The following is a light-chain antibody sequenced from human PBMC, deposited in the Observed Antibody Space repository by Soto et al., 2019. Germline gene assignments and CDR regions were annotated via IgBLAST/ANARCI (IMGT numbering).Light chain of an antibody. CDR2: HAS. Sequence: DIQMTQSPSTLSASVGDRVTITCRASQTISSWLAWYQQKPGTAPKLLIYHASTLESGVPSRFSGSGAGTEFTLPFSALQPDGFETYNHQPYMSYSFGQGTKVDIK. CDR3: QPYMSYS. V-gene: IGKV1-5*01. J-gene: IGKJ1*01. CDR1: QTISSW.